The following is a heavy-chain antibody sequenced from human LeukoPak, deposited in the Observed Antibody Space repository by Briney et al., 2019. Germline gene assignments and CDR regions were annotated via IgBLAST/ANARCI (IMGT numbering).Heavy chain of an antibody. CDR2: IYYSGST. V-gene: IGHV4-59*01. D-gene: IGHD5-12*01. Sequence: PSETLSLTCTVSGGSISSYYWSWIRQPPGKGLEWIGYIYYSGSTNYNPSLKSRVTISVDTSKNQFSLKLSSVTAADTAVYYCARDSPYSGYDYNYYYGMDVWGQGTTVTVSS. CDR1: GGSISSYY. J-gene: IGHJ6*02. CDR3: ARDSPYSGYDYNYYYGMDV.